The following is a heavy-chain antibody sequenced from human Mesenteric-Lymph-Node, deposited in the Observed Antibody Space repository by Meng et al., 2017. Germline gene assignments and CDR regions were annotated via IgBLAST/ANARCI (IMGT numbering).Heavy chain of an antibody. Sequence: QWRLQESGPGLVKPSQTPSLTCTVSGGSTSSSNYYWSWIRQPPGKGLEWSGHIYNSGSTYYNPSLKSRITISVDTSKNQFSLKLSSVTAADTAVYYCARGQKGYFDLWGRGTLVTVSS. CDR3: ARGQKGYFDL. CDR1: GGSTSSSNYY. J-gene: IGHJ2*01. CDR2: IYNSGST. V-gene: IGHV4-30-4*01.